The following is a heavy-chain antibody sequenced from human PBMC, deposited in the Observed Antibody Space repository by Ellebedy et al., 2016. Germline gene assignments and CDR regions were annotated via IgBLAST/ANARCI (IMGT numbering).Heavy chain of an antibody. CDR1: GFTFSTYA. CDR3: ARGEGQRGSYYGVY. J-gene: IGHJ4*02. V-gene: IGHV3-30-3*01. Sequence: GESLKISCAASGFTFSTYAIHWVRQAPGKGLEWVAVISYDGIIKYYADSVKGRFTISRDNSKNTLYLQMNNLRAEDTAVYYCARGEGQRGSYYGVYWGQGTLVMVSP. D-gene: IGHD1-26*01. CDR2: ISYDGIIK.